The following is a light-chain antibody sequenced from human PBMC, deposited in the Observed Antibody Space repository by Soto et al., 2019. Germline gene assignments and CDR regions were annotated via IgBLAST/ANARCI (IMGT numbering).Light chain of an antibody. V-gene: IGKV3-20*01. CDR1: QSVGSD. J-gene: IGKJ1*01. CDR3: HQYGYSLWT. Sequence: EIVLTQSPATLSVSPGERATLSCRASQSVGSDLAWYQQKPGQAPRLLIYGASSRATGIPDRFSGSGSGTDFTLTISRLEPEDFALYYCHQYGYSLWTFGQGTKVDIK. CDR2: GAS.